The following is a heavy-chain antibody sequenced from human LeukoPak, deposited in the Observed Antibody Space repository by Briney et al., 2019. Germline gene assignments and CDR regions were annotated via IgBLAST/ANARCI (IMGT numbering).Heavy chain of an antibody. J-gene: IGHJ4*02. D-gene: IGHD1-26*01. Sequence: TGGSLRLSCAASGFTFDDYAMHWVRQAPGKGLEWVSGISWNSGSIGYADSVKGRFTISRDNAKNSLYLQMNSLRAEDTAVYYCARRRYSGSSQHFDYWGQGTLVTVSS. V-gene: IGHV3-9*01. CDR3: ARRRYSGSSQHFDY. CDR1: GFTFDDYA. CDR2: ISWNSGSI.